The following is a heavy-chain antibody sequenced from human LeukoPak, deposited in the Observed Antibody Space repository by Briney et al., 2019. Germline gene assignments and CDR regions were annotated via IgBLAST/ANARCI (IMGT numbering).Heavy chain of an antibody. V-gene: IGHV3-23*01. Sequence: GGSLRLSCAASGFTFSSYAMSWVRQAPGKGLEWVSAISATASNTYYADSVKGRFTISRDNSKSTLYLQMNSLRVDDTAVYYCAKHWYNSLNYFDYWGQGSLVPVSS. CDR2: ISATASNT. D-gene: IGHD1-1*01. CDR1: GFTFSSYA. CDR3: AKHWYNSLNYFDY. J-gene: IGHJ4*02.